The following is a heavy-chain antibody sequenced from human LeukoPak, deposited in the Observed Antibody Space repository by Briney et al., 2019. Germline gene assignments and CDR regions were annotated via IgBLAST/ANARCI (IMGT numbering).Heavy chain of an antibody. CDR2: INPNSGGT. V-gene: IGHV1-2*02. CDR3: ASSPLGGRPYFDY. J-gene: IGHJ4*02. CDR1: GYTFTGYY. D-gene: IGHD3-10*01. Sequence: ASVKVSCKSSGYTFTGYYMHWVRQAPGQGLEWVGWINPNSGGTNYAQKFQGRVTMTTDTSISTAYMELSRLRSDDTAVYYCASSPLGGRPYFDYWGQGTLVTVSS.